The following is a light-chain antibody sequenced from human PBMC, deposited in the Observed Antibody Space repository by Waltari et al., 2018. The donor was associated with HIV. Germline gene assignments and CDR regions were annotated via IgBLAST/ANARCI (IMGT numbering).Light chain of an antibody. J-gene: IGLJ2*01. CDR2: DVN. V-gene: IGLV2-8*01. CDR1: SSDIGYFNY. Sequence: QSALTQPPSASGSPGQSVTVSCTGTSSDIGYFNYVSWYQQHPGKAPKLLISDVNKRPAGVPVRFAAARSGATASLTVSGLRAEEEADYYCAAYAGNNIVIFGGGTKVTV. CDR3: AAYAGNNIVI.